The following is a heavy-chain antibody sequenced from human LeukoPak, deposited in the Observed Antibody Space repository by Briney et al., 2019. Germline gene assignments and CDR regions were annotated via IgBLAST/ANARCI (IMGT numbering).Heavy chain of an antibody. D-gene: IGHD2-2*02. V-gene: IGHV3-21*04. CDR1: GFTFSSKS. Sequence: PGGSLRLSCAASGFTFSSKSMNLVRQAPGKGLEWVSSISSNSSYRYYADSVKGRFTISRDNAKNSLYLQMNSLRAEDTAVYYCARGGRGYCSSTSCYTNYYYYMDVWGKGTTVTVSS. CDR2: ISSNSSYR. J-gene: IGHJ6*03. CDR3: ARGGRGYCSSTSCYTNYYYYMDV.